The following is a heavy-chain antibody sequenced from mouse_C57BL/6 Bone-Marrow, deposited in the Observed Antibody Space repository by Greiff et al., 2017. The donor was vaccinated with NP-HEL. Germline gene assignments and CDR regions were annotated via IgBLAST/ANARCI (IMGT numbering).Heavy chain of an antibody. D-gene: IGHD1-1*02. CDR2: IDPETGGT. J-gene: IGHJ3*01. Sequence: VQLQQSGAELVRPGASVTLSCKASGYTFTDYEMHWVKQTPVHGLEWIGAIDPETGGTAYNQKFKGKAILTADKSSSTAYMELRSLTSEDSAVDYCTRGGGGALFAYWGQGTLVTVSA. CDR1: GYTFTDYE. V-gene: IGHV1-15*01. CDR3: TRGGGGALFAY.